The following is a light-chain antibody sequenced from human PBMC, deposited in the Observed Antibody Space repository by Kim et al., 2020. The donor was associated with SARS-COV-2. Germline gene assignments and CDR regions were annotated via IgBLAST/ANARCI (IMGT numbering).Light chain of an antibody. CDR3: QVWESTTTV. Sequence: SYELTQPPSVSVSPGQTASITCSGDRLGNKYVCWYGKKPGQSPVVVMYQDERRPSGIPERFTGSNSGNTATLTISGTQAMDEADYYRQVWESTTTVFGGG. J-gene: IGLJ2*01. V-gene: IGLV3-1*01. CDR2: QDE. CDR1: RLGNKY.